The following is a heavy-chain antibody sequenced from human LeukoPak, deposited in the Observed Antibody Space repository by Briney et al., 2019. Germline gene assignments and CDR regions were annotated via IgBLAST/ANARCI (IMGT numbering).Heavy chain of an antibody. Sequence: PSETLSLTCTVSGGSISSYYWSWIRQPPGKGLEWIGYIYYSGSTNYNPSLKSRVTISVDTSKNQFSLKLSSVTAADTAVYYCVRDSEVGATPFDYWGQGTLVTVSS. CDR1: GGSISSYY. CDR3: VRDSEVGATPFDY. D-gene: IGHD1-26*01. CDR2: IYYSGST. V-gene: IGHV4-59*01. J-gene: IGHJ4*02.